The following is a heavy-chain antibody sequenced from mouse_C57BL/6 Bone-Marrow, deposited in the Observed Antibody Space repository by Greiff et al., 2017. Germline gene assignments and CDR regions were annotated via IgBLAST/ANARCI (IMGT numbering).Heavy chain of an antibody. Sequence: VQLQQSGAELVRPGASVKLSCTASGFNIKDDYMHWVKQRPEQGLEWIGWIDPENGDTEYASKFQGKATITADTSSNTAYLQLSSLTSEDTAVYYCTTYGYDGKNYFGYWGQGTTLTVSS. CDR1: GFNIKDDY. CDR2: IDPENGDT. CDR3: TTYGYDGKNYFGY. D-gene: IGHD2-2*01. V-gene: IGHV14-4*01. J-gene: IGHJ2*01.